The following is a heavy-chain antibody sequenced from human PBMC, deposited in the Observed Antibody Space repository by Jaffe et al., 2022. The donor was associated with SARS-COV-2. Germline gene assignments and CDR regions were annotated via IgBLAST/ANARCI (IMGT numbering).Heavy chain of an antibody. J-gene: IGHJ6*02. D-gene: IGHD1-20*01. CDR2: IYYSGST. V-gene: IGHV4-59*08. CDR1: GGSISSYY. Sequence: QVQLQESGPGLVKPSETLSLTCTVSGGSISSYYWSWIRQPPGKGLEWIGYIYYSGSTNYNPSLKSRVTISVDTSKNQFSLKLSSVTAADTAVYYCASITGTTPYYYYGMDVWGQGTTVTVSS. CDR3: ASITGTTPYYYYGMDV.